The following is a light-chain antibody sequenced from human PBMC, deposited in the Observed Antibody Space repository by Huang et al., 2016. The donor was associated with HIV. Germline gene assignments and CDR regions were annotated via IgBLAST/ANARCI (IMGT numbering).Light chain of an antibody. Sequence: EIVMTQSPATLSVSPGERATLSCRASQSVSRSLAWYQQKPGQAPRPLIYGASTRATGIPARFSGSGSGTEFTLTISSLQSEDFAVYYCQQYDNWPPTFGQGTKVEIK. V-gene: IGKV3-15*01. J-gene: IGKJ1*01. CDR1: QSVSRS. CDR3: QQYDNWPPT. CDR2: GAS.